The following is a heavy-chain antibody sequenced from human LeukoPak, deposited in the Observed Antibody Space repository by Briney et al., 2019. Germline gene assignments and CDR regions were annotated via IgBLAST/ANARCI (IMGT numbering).Heavy chain of an antibody. J-gene: IGHJ4*02. CDR1: GFTFSTYG. D-gene: IGHD5-18*01. V-gene: IGHV3-23*01. CDR3: ARADLRGYSLDY. CDR2: VSGSGGST. Sequence: GGSLRLSCAASGFTFSTYGMSWVRQAPGKGLDWVSAVSGSGGSTHYADSVTGRFTISRDNSKNTLYLQMNSLRAGDTAVYYCARADLRGYSLDYWGQGTLVTVSS.